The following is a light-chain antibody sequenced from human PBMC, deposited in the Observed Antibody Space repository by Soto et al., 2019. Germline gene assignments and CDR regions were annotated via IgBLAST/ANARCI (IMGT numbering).Light chain of an antibody. Sequence: QSVLTQPASVSGSPGQSITISCPRTSSEFGSYNLVSWYQQHPGKAPKLMIYEGSKRPSGVSNRFSGSKSGNTASLTISGLQAEDEADYYCCSYAGSSTPYVFGTGTKVTVL. CDR3: CSYAGSSTPYV. J-gene: IGLJ1*01. CDR1: SSEFGSYNL. CDR2: EGS. V-gene: IGLV2-23*01.